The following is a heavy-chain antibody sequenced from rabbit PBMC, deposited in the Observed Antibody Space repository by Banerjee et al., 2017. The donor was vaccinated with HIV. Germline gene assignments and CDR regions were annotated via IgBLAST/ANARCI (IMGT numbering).Heavy chain of an antibody. D-gene: IGHD4-1*01. V-gene: IGHV1S45*01. CDR3: ARDLAGVIGWNFDL. J-gene: IGHJ4*01. CDR1: GFDFNAYYL. CDR2: INTISGDT. Sequence: QEQLVESGGGLVTPGGSLKLSCKASGFDFNAYYLSWVRQAPGKGLEWIACINTISGDTVYATWAKGRFTISKASWTTVTLQMTSLTAADTASYFCARDLAGVIGWNFDLWGQGTLVTVS.